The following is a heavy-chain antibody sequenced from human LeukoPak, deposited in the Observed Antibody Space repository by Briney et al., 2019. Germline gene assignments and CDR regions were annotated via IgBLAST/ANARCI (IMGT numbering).Heavy chain of an antibody. Sequence: SETLSLTCTVGGASISSGNYYWTFIRQPPGEGLECIVYIFSSGSTYYSPSLKSRVTISLDTSKNQFSLRLSSVTAADTAVYYCARHRAYSSSSPFDYWGQGTRVTVSS. D-gene: IGHD6-6*01. CDR1: GASISSGNYY. CDR3: ARHRAYSSSSPFDY. CDR2: IFSSGST. J-gene: IGHJ4*02. V-gene: IGHV4-30-4*01.